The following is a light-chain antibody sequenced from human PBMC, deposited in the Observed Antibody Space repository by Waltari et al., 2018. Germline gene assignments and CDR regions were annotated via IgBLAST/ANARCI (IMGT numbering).Light chain of an antibody. CDR1: SGSIASNY. Sequence: NFMLTQPNSVSESPGKTVTISCTRSSGSIASNYVQWYQRRPGSVPTTVIYEDNQRPSGVPDRFSGSIDSSSNSASLTISGLQTEDEADYYCQSHDANHYVVFGGGTKVTVL. J-gene: IGLJ2*01. CDR2: EDN. V-gene: IGLV6-57*03. CDR3: QSHDANHYVV.